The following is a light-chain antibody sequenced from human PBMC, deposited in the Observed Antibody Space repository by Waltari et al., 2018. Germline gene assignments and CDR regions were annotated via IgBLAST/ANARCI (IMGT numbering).Light chain of an antibody. V-gene: IGKV4-1*01. Sequence: VMLQSPESLAVTLGERATIHCKSSHSVLYRSNNKNYLAWYHQKPGQPPELLIYWASTREAGVPDLFSGRGSGTDFTLTINSLQAEDVAVYYCQEYYDVPFAFGPGTKVNIK. CDR3: QEYYDVPFA. CDR2: WAS. J-gene: IGKJ3*01. CDR1: HSVLYRSNNKNY.